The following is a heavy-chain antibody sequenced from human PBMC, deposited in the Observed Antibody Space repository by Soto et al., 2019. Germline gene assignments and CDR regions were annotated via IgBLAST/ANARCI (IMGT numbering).Heavy chain of an antibody. CDR2: INPNRGDT. Sequence: ASVKVSCKASGYTFTGYYMHWVRQAPGQGLEWMGWINPNRGDTNYAQKFQGWVTMTRDKSISTAYMELSRLRADDTAVYYCARVTLNGGGHDAFDIWGQGTMVTVSS. D-gene: IGHD7-27*01. V-gene: IGHV1-2*04. CDR1: GYTFTGYY. J-gene: IGHJ3*02. CDR3: ARVTLNGGGHDAFDI.